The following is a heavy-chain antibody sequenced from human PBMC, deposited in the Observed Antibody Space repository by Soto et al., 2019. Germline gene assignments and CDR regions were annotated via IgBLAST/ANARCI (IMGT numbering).Heavy chain of an antibody. Sequence: PGGSLRLSCVASGFIFSDYAMHWARQAPGKGLVWVALISPDGGNQYYSESAKGRLTISRDNSKNTLYLQMNDLRPDDTALYYCARGNSRIAPRLFQHWGHGSLVTVSS. V-gene: IGHV3-30-3*01. D-gene: IGHD6-6*01. CDR2: ISPDGGNQ. CDR1: GFIFSDYA. J-gene: IGHJ1*01. CDR3: ARGNSRIAPRLFQH.